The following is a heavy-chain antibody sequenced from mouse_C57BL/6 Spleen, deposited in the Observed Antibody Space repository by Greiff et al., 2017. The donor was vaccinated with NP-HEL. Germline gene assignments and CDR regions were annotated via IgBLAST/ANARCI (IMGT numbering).Heavy chain of an antibody. V-gene: IGHV1-50*01. Sequence: VQLQQPGAELVKPGASVKLSCKASGYTFTSYWMQWVKQRPGQGLEWIGEIDPSDSYTNYNQKFKGKATLTVDTSSSTAYMQLSSLTSEDSAVYYCAREESRNWDGFDYWGQGTTLTVSS. CDR1: GYTFTSYW. J-gene: IGHJ2*01. D-gene: IGHD4-1*01. CDR2: IDPSDSYT. CDR3: AREESRNWDGFDY.